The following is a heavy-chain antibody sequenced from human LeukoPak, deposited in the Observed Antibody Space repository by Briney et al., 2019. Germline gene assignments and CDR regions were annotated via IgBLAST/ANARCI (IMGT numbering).Heavy chain of an antibody. J-gene: IGHJ4*02. Sequence: ASVKVSCQASGYTFTGYYMHWVRQAPGQGLAWMGWINPNSGGTNYAQKFQGRVTMTRDTSISTAYMEVSSLRSDDTAVYYCARYRPDTADDYWGQGTLVTVSS. CDR2: INPNSGGT. D-gene: IGHD5-18*01. V-gene: IGHV1-2*02. CDR1: GYTFTGYY. CDR3: ARYRPDTADDY.